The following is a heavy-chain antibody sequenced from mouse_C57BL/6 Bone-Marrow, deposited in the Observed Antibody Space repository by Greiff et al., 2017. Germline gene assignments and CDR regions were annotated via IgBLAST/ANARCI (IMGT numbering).Heavy chain of an antibody. Sequence: VQLQQPGAELVKPGASVKLSCKASGYTFTNYWMHWVKQRPGQGLEWIGMMHPNGGSPDYNEKFKSEATLSVDKSSRTAYMELSSLISEDSAVYYCARSYDYDDYTMDYWGQGTSVTVSS. D-gene: IGHD2-4*01. CDR2: MHPNGGSP. CDR1: GYTFTNYW. CDR3: ARSYDYDDYTMDY. J-gene: IGHJ4*01. V-gene: IGHV1-64*01.